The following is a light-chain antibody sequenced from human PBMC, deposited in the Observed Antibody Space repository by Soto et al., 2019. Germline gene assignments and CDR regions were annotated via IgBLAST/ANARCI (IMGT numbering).Light chain of an antibody. CDR2: AAS. Sequence: DIQMTQSPSSLSASVGDRVTITCRASQAIRNDLGWYQQKPGKAPMRLIYAASSLQSGVPSRFTGSRPRTEFTLTVSSLQPEDFATYYCLQYNTFPWTFGQGTRVEIK. CDR1: QAIRND. CDR3: LQYNTFPWT. V-gene: IGKV1-17*01. J-gene: IGKJ1*01.